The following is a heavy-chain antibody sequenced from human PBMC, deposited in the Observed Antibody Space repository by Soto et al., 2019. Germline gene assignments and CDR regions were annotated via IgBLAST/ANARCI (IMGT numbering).Heavy chain of an antibody. CDR1: GGSISSGGYS. D-gene: IGHD3-10*01. Sequence: SSETLSLTCAVSGGSISSGGYSWSWLRQPPGKGLEWIGYIYHSGSTYYNPSLKSRVTISVDRSKNQFSLKLSSVTAADTAVYYCASRPYYYGSGSAHFDYWGQGTLVTSPQ. CDR2: IYHSGST. J-gene: IGHJ4*02. CDR3: ASRPYYYGSGSAHFDY. V-gene: IGHV4-30-2*01.